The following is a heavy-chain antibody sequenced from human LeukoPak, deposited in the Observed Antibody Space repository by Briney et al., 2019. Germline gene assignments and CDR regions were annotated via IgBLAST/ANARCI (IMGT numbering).Heavy chain of an antibody. CDR3: ARDQWSGSYYGLNPFDL. J-gene: IGHJ2*01. V-gene: IGHV3-30-3*01. Sequence: GRSLRLSCAASGFTFSSYAMHWVRQAPGKWQEGVAVISYDGSNKYYADSVKGRFTISRDNSKNTLYLQMNSLRAEDTAVYYCARDQWSGSYYGLNPFDLWGRGTLVTVSS. CDR1: GFTFSSYA. D-gene: IGHD1-26*01. CDR2: ISYDGSNK.